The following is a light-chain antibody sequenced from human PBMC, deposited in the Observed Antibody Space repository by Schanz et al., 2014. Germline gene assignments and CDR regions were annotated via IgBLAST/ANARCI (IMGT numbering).Light chain of an antibody. Sequence: EIVLTQSPATLSLSPGERATLSCRASQSVSSYLAWYQQKPGQAPRLLIYAASSRATGIPDRFSGRGSGADFTLTISRLEPEDFAVYYCQQYGSSPRTFGQGTKVEIK. V-gene: IGKV3-20*01. CDR2: AAS. CDR1: QSVSSY. J-gene: IGKJ1*01. CDR3: QQYGSSPRT.